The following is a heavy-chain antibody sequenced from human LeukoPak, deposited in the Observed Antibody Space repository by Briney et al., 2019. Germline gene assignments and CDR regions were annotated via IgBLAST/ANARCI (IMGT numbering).Heavy chain of an antibody. CDR1: GFTFSSYG. Sequence: PGGSLRLSCAASGFTFSSYGMHWVHQAPGKGLEWVAFIRYDGSNKYYADSVKGRFTISRDNSKNTLYLQMNSLRAEDTAVYYCAKDKIPYGSGSSDAFDIWGQGAMVTVSS. V-gene: IGHV3-30*02. J-gene: IGHJ3*02. D-gene: IGHD3-10*01. CDR3: AKDKIPYGSGSSDAFDI. CDR2: IRYDGSNK.